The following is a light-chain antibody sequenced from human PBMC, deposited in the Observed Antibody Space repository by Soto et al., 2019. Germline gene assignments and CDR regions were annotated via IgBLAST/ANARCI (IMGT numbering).Light chain of an antibody. Sequence: DIQMTQSPSSVSASVGDRVTITCRASQGISSWLAWYQQKPGKAPKLLIYAASRLQSGVPSRFSRSGSETDFTLTISSLQPEDFTPYDRQQANSFPRLTFGGVTKVEIK. CDR2: AAS. CDR3: QQANSFPRLT. J-gene: IGKJ4*01. V-gene: IGKV1-12*01. CDR1: QGISSW.